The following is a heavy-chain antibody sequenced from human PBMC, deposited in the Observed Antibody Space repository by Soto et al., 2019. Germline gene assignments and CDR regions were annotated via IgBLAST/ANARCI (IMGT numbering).Heavy chain of an antibody. J-gene: IGHJ4*02. CDR2: IATDSKHR. V-gene: IGHV3-21*06. D-gene: IGHD4-17*01. CDR3: ARRTVTTYNYFDY. CDR1: GFTLGDYN. Sequence: EVQLVESGGGLVQPGGSLRLSCAAFGFTLGDYNMHWVRQAPGKGLEWVAAIATDSKHRYYAASVRGRFTVSRDYAKNSLYLQMNSLRVEDTALYYCARRTVTTYNYFDYWGQGTLVTVSS.